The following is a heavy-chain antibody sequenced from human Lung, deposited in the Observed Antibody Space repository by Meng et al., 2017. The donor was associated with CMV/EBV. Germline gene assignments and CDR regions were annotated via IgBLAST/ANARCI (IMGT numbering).Heavy chain of an antibody. CDR2: INQDGSQS. CDR1: GFSLSNYW. Sequence: GGSXRLSCVASGFSLSNYWMTWVRQAPGKALEWVANINQDGSQSYYVDSVRGRFTITRDNGGNSLYLQMNSLGGDDTAVYYCARDPNEDGGVTLDNWAQGIXVTVSS. D-gene: IGHD5-24*01. J-gene: IGHJ4*02. V-gene: IGHV3-7*01. CDR3: ARDPNEDGGVTLDN.